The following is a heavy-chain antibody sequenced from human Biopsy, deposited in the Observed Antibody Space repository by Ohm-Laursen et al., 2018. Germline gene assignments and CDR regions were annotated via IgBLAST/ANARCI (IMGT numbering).Heavy chain of an antibody. J-gene: IGHJ6*02. V-gene: IGHV4-34*01. CDR1: GESFNGYY. CDR2: INHSGRT. D-gene: IGHD3-22*01. CDR3: VRGVDYYDPYHYYALDV. Sequence: SDTLSLTCAVYGESFNGYYWSWIRQTPGKGLEWIGEINHSGRTNYNPSLKSRVSISVDPSKNHFSLKVRSVTAADTAVYYCVRGVDYYDPYHYYALDVWGQGTTVTVSS.